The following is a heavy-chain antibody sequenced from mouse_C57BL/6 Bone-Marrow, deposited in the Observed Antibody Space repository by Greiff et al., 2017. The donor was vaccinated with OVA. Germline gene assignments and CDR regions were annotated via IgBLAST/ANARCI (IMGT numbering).Heavy chain of an antibody. D-gene: IGHD2-3*01. V-gene: IGHV1-81*01. J-gene: IGHJ1*03. CDR1: GYTFTSYG. Sequence: VQLQQSGAELARPGASVKLSCKASGYTFTSYGISWVKQRTGQGLEWIGEIYPRSGNTYYNEKFKGKATLTADKSSSTAYMELRSLTSEDSAVYFCARRNDGYYRYFDVWGTGTTVTVSS. CDR2: IYPRSGNT. CDR3: ARRNDGYYRYFDV.